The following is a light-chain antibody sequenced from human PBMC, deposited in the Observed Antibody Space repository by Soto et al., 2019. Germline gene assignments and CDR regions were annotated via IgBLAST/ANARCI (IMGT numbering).Light chain of an antibody. CDR1: SSDVGGNNY. J-gene: IGLJ2*01. CDR2: EVT. CDR3: SSYARSYNDVV. Sequence: QSALTQPPSASGSPGQSVTISCTGTSSDVGGNNYVSWYQQHPGKAPKLMIYEVTKRPSGVPDRFSGSMSGNTASLTVSGLQAEDEADYYCSSYARSYNDVVFGGGTKLTVL. V-gene: IGLV2-8*01.